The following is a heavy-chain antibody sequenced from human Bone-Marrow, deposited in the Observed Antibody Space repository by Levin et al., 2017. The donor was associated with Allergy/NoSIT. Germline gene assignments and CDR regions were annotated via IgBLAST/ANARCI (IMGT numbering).Heavy chain of an antibody. CDR1: GGSISSYY. D-gene: IGHD3-22*01. CDR2: IYYSGST. J-gene: IGHJ3*02. V-gene: IGHV4-59*01. Sequence: SETLSLTCTVSGGSISSYYWSWIRQPPGKGLEWIGYIYYSGSTNYNNPLKSRVTISVDTTKNQFSLKLSSVTAADTAVYYCARMGDSSGAFDIWGQGTMVTVSS. CDR3: ARMGDSSGAFDI.